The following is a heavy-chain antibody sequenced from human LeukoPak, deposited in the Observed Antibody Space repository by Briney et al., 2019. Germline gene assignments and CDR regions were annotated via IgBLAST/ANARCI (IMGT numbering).Heavy chain of an antibody. J-gene: IGHJ3*02. CDR2: IYWNDDK. CDR3: AHICSGGSCYSTDAFDI. Sequence: ASGPTLVKPTQTLTLTCTFSGFSLSTSGVGVGWIRQPPGKALEWLALIYWNDDKRYSTSLKSRLTITEDTSKNQVVLTMTNMDPVDTATYYCAHICSGGSCYSTDAFDIWGQGTMVTVSS. V-gene: IGHV2-5*01. CDR1: GFSLSTSGVG. D-gene: IGHD2-15*01.